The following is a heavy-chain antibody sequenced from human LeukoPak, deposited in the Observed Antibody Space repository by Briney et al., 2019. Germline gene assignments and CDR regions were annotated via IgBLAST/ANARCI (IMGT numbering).Heavy chain of an antibody. CDR1: VFTFRSYW. J-gene: IGHJ4*02. Sequence: GGSLRLSCAASVFTFRSYWMSWVRQAPGKALEGVANIKQDGSEKYYVDSVKGRFTISRDNAKNSLYLQMNSLRAEDTAVYYCARGILRSGCLDYWGQGTLVTVSS. D-gene: IGHD6-19*01. CDR2: IKQDGSEK. CDR3: ARGILRSGCLDY. V-gene: IGHV3-7*01.